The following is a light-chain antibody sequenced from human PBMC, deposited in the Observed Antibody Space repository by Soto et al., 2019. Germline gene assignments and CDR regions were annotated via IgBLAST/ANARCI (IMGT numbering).Light chain of an antibody. V-gene: IGKV3-11*01. CDR1: QSVTSY. CDR3: QQYGSSPLT. CDR2: DAS. J-gene: IGKJ4*01. Sequence: EIVLTQSPATLSLSPGERATLSCRASQSVTSYLAWYQQRPGQAPRLLIYDASRRATGIPARFSGSGSGADFTLTISSLEPEDFAVNHCQQYGSSPLTFGGGTKVEI.